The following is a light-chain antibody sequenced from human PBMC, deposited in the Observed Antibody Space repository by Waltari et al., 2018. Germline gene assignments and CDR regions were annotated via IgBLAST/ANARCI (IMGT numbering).Light chain of an antibody. CDR1: QSVKNN. CDR3: QEYDSLPVT. V-gene: IGKV1-5*03. Sequence: DIQLTQSPSTLSAYVGDRVIITCWASQSVKNNLAWYQQKPGKAPKVLVHKSSRLESGVPSRFSGSGYGTEFTLTISSLQPDDFATYYCQEYDSLPVTFGGGTKVEIK. J-gene: IGKJ4*01. CDR2: KSS.